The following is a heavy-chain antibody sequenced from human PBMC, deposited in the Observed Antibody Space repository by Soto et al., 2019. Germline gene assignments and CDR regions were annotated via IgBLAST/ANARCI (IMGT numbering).Heavy chain of an antibody. Sequence: PXASLTMSRKGSGYSFTSYWIIWVRQMPGKGLEWMGSIDPSDSYTNYSPSFQGHVTISADKSISTAYLQWSSLKASDTAMYYCARQESAAAGRAKWFDTWGQGTLVTVSS. V-gene: IGHV5-10-1*01. CDR2: IDPSDSYT. CDR1: GYSFTSYW. D-gene: IGHD6-13*01. J-gene: IGHJ5*02. CDR3: ARQESAAAGRAKWFDT.